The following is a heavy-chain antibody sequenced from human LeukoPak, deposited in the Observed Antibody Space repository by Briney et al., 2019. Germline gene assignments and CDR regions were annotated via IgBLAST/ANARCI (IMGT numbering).Heavy chain of an antibody. V-gene: IGHV1-46*01. Sequence: VASVNVSCKASRYTFTSYCMHWVRQAPGQGLEWMGIINPSGGSTSYAQKFQGRVTMTRDTSTSTVYMELSSLRSEDTAVYYCARDFVVDTAMGDFDYWGQGTLVTVSS. CDR3: ARDFVVDTAMGDFDY. J-gene: IGHJ4*02. CDR1: RYTFTSYC. CDR2: INPSGGST. D-gene: IGHD5-18*01.